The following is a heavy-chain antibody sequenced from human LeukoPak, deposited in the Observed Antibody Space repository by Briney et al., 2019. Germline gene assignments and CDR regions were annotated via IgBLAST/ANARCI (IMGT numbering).Heavy chain of an antibody. CDR2: IYVAGSA. Sequence: GGSLRLSCAASGFTVSSNYMSWVRQAPGKGLEWVSHIYVAGSAYYADFLKGRFTISRDSSKNTVYLQMNSLRAEDTAVYYCARAIQFQLLKGYFDYWGQGALVTVSS. D-gene: IGHD2-2*01. CDR1: GFTVSSNY. V-gene: IGHV3-53*01. J-gene: IGHJ4*02. CDR3: ARAIQFQLLKGYFDY.